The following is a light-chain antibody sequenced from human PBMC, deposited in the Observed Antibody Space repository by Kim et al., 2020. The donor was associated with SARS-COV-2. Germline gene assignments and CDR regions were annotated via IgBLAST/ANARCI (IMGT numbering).Light chain of an antibody. V-gene: IGKV1-5*01. Sequence: STLSASVGDRVTITCRASQSISTWLAWDQQKPGKAPKLLIYDASSLERGVPSRFSGSGSGTEFTLTISCLQTDDCATYYCQQYKSNFGQGTKLEI. CDR1: QSISTW. CDR2: DAS. J-gene: IGKJ2*01. CDR3: QQYKSN.